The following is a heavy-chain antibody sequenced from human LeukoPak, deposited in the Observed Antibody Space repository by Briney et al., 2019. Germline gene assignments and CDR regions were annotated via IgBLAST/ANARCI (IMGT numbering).Heavy chain of an antibody. CDR3: ARDLGIFDYYYYMDV. Sequence: ASVKVSCKASGYTFTNFGISWVRQAPGQGLEWMGWISAYNGNTNYAQKLQGRVTMTTDTSTSTAYMELRSLRSDDTAVYYCARDLGIFDYYYYMDVWGKGTTVTISS. D-gene: IGHD3-3*01. CDR2: ISAYNGNT. CDR1: GYTFTNFG. V-gene: IGHV1-18*01. J-gene: IGHJ6*03.